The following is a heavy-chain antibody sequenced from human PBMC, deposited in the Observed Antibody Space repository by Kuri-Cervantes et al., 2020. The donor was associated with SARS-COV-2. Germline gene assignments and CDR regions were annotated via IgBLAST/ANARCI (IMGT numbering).Heavy chain of an antibody. Sequence: SETLSLTCTVSGGSISSYYWGWIRQPPGKGLEWIGSIYHSGSTYYNPSLKSRVTLSMDTSKNQFSLNLSSVTAADTAVYYCVKVVPTSKFDPWGQGILVTVSS. CDR3: VKVVPTSKFDP. V-gene: IGHV4-38-2*02. J-gene: IGHJ5*02. CDR2: IYHSGST. CDR1: GGSISSYY. D-gene: IGHD1-26*01.